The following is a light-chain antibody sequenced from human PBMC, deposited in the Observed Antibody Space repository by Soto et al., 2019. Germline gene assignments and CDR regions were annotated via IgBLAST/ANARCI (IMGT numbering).Light chain of an antibody. CDR2: GAS. V-gene: IGKV1-39*01. CDR3: QQTHSTPWT. J-gene: IGKJ1*01. Sequence: DIQMTQAPSSLSASVGDRVTISCRASQTITTYLDWYQQKPGKAPQLLIYGASILQSGVPSRFTGSGSGTDVTLTINSLQPDDFATYHCQQTHSTPWTFCQGTKVESK. CDR1: QTITTY.